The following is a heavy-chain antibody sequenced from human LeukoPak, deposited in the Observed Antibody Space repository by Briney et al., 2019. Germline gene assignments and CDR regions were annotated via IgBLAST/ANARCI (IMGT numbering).Heavy chain of an antibody. D-gene: IGHD6-19*01. CDR2: MSLEGNK. Sequence: PGKSLRLPCAASGYTFSDYVMHWVRHAPGKGLEWLRFMSLEGNKYLADSLKGRFTISRDNSKSTLYLQMNKLRPEDTALYYCAREWTYSSGWSASGYWGQGTLVTVSS. V-gene: IGHV3-30*04. J-gene: IGHJ4*02. CDR1: GYTFSDYV. CDR3: AREWTYSSGWSASGY.